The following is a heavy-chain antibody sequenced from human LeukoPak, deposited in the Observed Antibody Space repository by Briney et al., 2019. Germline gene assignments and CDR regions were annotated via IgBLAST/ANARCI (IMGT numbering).Heavy chain of an antibody. D-gene: IGHD5-24*01. V-gene: IGHV3-30*04. J-gene: IGHJ4*02. CDR3: ARDTISFQIEKATIPLAY. CDR2: ISYDKSHK. CDR1: GFTFSSYA. Sequence: GGSLRLSCAVSGFTFSSYAMHWVRQAPGKGREWVAVISYDKSHKYYADSVKGRFTISRDNSKNTLYLQMNSLRAEDTAVYYCARDTISFQIEKATIPLAYWGQGTLVTVSS.